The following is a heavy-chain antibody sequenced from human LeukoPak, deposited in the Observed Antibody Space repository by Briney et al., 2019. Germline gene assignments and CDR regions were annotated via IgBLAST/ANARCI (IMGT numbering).Heavy chain of an antibody. D-gene: IGHD2-21*02. CDR2: ISSSGSTI. Sequence: QPGGSLRLSCAASGFTFSSYEMNWVRQAPGKGLEWVSYISSSGSTIYYADSVKGRFTISRDNAKNSLYLQMSSLRAEDTAVYYCARDRDWVFDYWGQGTLVTVSS. V-gene: IGHV3-48*03. J-gene: IGHJ4*02. CDR1: GFTFSSYE. CDR3: ARDRDWVFDY.